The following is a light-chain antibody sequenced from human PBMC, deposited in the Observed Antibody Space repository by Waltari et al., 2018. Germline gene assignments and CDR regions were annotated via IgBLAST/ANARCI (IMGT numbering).Light chain of an antibody. CDR3: CSYASNYIMI. J-gene: IGLJ2*01. CDR1: KSDVGAYDS. CDR2: DVR. Sequence: QSVLTQPRSVSGSRGQSVTISCTGNKSDVGAYDSVSWYQHHPGKVPKLMIYDVRRRPSGVPPRFSGSKSGNSASLTISGLQTEDEADYYCCSYASNYIMIFGGGTKVTVL. V-gene: IGLV2-11*01.